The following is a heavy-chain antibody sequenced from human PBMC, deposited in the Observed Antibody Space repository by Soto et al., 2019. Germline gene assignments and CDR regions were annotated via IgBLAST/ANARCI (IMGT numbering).Heavy chain of an antibody. CDR1: GFTFSSYA. CDR2: ISSNGGST. D-gene: IGHD2-2*01. J-gene: IGHJ4*02. CDR3: ARGDCSSTSCYAGILDY. Sequence: EVQLVESGGGLVQHGGSLRLSCAASGFTFSSYAMHWVRQAPGKGLEYVSAISSNGGSTYYANSVKGRFTISRDNSKNTLYLQMGSLRAEDMAVYYCARGDCSSTSCYAGILDYWGQGTLVTVSS. V-gene: IGHV3-64*01.